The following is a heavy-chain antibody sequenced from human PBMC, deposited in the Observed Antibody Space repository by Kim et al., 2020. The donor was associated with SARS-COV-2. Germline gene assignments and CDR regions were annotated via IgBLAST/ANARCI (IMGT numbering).Heavy chain of an antibody. Sequence: SETLSLTCAVYGGSFSGYYWSWIRQPPGKGLEWIGEINHSGSTNYNPSLKSRVTISVDTSKNQFSLKLSSVTAADTAVYFCARGLRVLVVVAAYYYYGMDVWGQGTTVTVSS. D-gene: IGHD2-15*01. CDR2: INHSGST. J-gene: IGHJ6*02. CDR3: ARGLRVLVVVAAYYYYGMDV. CDR1: GGSFSGYY. V-gene: IGHV4-34*01.